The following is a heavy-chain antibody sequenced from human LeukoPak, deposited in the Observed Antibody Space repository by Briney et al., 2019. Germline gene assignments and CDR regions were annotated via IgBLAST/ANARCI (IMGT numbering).Heavy chain of an antibody. Sequence: PSETLSLTCTVSGGSVSSGSYYWSWIRQPPGKGLEWIGSIYYGGSTYYNPSLKSRLTISVDTSKNQFSLKLSSATAADTAVYYCARAVPFSSAWLPFDYWGQGILVTVSS. CDR2: IYYGGST. CDR1: GGSVSSGSYY. CDR3: ARAVPFSSAWLPFDY. V-gene: IGHV4-39*01. J-gene: IGHJ4*02. D-gene: IGHD6-19*01.